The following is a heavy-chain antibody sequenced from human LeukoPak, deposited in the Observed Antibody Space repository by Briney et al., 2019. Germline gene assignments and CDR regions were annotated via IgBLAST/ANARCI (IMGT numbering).Heavy chain of an antibody. CDR2: IKQDGSEK. J-gene: IGHJ4*02. Sequence: GGSLRLSCAASEFTFSSYWMSWVRQAPGKGLEWVANIKQDGSEKYYVDSVKGRFTISRDNAKNSLYLQMNSLRAEDTAVYYCARVVVLLWFGELSSYYFDYWGQGTLVTVSS. D-gene: IGHD3-10*01. CDR3: ARVVVLLWFGELSSYYFDY. CDR1: EFTFSSYW. V-gene: IGHV3-7*01.